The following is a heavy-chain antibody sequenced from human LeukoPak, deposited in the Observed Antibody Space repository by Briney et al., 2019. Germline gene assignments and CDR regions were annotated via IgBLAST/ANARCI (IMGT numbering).Heavy chain of an antibody. J-gene: IGHJ6*03. CDR2: INTDGSST. Sequence: TGGSLRLSRAASGFTFSSYWMHWVRQAPGKGLVWVSRINTDGSSTSYADSVKGRFTISRDNAKNTLYLQMNSLRAEDTAVYYCARDSPGDYMDVWGKGTTVTVSS. CDR3: ARDSPGDYMDV. V-gene: IGHV3-74*01. D-gene: IGHD3-10*01. CDR1: GFTFSSYW.